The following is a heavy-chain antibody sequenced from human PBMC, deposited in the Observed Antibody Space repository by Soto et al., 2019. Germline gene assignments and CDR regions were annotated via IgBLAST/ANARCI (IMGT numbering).Heavy chain of an antibody. D-gene: IGHD2-2*01. CDR2: ISGSGGST. V-gene: IGHV3-23*01. CDR1: GFTFSSYA. J-gene: IGHJ4*02. Sequence: PGGSLRLSCAASGFTFSSYAMSWVRQAPGKGLEWVSAISGSGGSTYYADSVKGRFTISRDNSKNTLYLQMNSLRAKDTAVYYCAKEGRDIVVVPAAADYWGQGTLVTVSS. CDR3: AKEGRDIVVVPAAADY.